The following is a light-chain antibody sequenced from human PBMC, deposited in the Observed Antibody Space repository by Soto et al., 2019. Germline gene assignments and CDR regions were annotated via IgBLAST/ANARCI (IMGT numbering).Light chain of an antibody. J-gene: IGLJ1*01. V-gene: IGLV1-47*01. CDR1: SSNIGSNY. Sequence: QSVLTQPPSASGTPGQRVNISCSGSSSNIGSNYVYWYQQLPGTAPKLLIYRNNQRPSGVPDRFSGSKSGTSASLAISGLRSEDEADYYCAAWDDSLSGRYVFGTGTKVTVL. CDR3: AAWDDSLSGRYV. CDR2: RNN.